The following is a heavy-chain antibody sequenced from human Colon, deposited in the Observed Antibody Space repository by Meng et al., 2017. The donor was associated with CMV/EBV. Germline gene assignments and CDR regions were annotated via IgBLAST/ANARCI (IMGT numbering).Heavy chain of an antibody. CDR3: ARGGGYERGLDY. V-gene: IGHV1-18*01. CDR2: ISAYNGDT. Sequence: ASVNVSCKAAGYTFPSYGISWVRQAPGQGLEWMGWISAYNGDTNYPQKLQGRPTMTTDTSTSTAYMELRSLRSDDTAVYYCARGGGYERGLDYWGQGTLVTVSS. CDR1: GYTFPSYG. D-gene: IGHD5-12*01. J-gene: IGHJ4*02.